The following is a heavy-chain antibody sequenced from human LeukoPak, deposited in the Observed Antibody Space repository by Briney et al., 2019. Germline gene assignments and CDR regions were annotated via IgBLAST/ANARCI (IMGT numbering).Heavy chain of an antibody. V-gene: IGHV4-39*01. J-gene: IGHJ4*02. CDR1: GDSISSSNYF. CDR3: ARRSPLVAVTTAHYYDY. CDR2: ISYSGNT. Sequence: SETLSLTCTVSGDSISSSNYFWGWIRQPPGKGLEWIGEISYSGNTYYNPSLKSRVTISMDTSKNQFSLNPNSVTASDTTVYYCARRSPLVAVTTAHYYDYWGPGTLVTVSS. D-gene: IGHD4-17*01.